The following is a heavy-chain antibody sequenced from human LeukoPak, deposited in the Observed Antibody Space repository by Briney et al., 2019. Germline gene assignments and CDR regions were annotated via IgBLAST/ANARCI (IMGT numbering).Heavy chain of an antibody. J-gene: IGHJ4*02. CDR2: ISAYNGNT. V-gene: IGHV1-18*01. D-gene: IGHD2-15*01. CDR1: GDTFTSYG. Sequence: ASVKVSCKASGDTFTSYGISWVRQAPGQGLEWIGWISAYNGNTNYAQKLQGRVTMTTDTSTSTAYMELRSLRSDDTAVYYCARFGVVVVAAQFYDYWGQGTLVTVSS. CDR3: ARFGVVVVAAQFYDY.